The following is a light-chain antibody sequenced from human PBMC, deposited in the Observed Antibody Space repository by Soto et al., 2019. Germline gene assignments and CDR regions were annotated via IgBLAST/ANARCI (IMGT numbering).Light chain of an antibody. CDR2: GAS. J-gene: IGKJ1*01. CDR1: QSVSSNY. V-gene: IGKV3-20*01. Sequence: EIVLTQSPGTLSLSPGARAPLSCRASQSVSSNYLAWYQQKLGQAPRLLIYGASTRATGIPDRFSGSGSGTDFTLTISRLEPEDFAVYYCQQYGNSRTFGQGTKVDI. CDR3: QQYGNSRT.